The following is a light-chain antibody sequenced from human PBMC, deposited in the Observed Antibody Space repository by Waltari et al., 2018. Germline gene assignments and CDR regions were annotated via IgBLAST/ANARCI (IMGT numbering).Light chain of an antibody. CDR2: GSS. Sequence: ETVMTQSPTTLSVAPGEGVTLSCRASQSVGTNLAWHQHKPGQAPRLLIYGSSTRAAGIPVRFSGSGSGTEFTLTISGLQSEDFAVYYCHQYNNWPPFTFGPGTKVDI. V-gene: IGKV3-15*01. J-gene: IGKJ3*01. CDR1: QSVGTN. CDR3: HQYNNWPPFT.